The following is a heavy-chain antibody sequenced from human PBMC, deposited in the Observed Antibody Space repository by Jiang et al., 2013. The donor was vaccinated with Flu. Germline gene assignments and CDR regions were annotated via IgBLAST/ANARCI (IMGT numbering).Heavy chain of an antibody. V-gene: IGHV1-69*04. D-gene: IGHD3-22*01. Sequence: SGAEVKKPGSSVKVSCKASGGTFSSYAISWVRQAPGQGLEWMGRIIPILGIANYAQKFQGRVTITADKSTSTAYMELSSLRSEDTAVYYCAREGGYYYDSSGSDWGQGTLVTVSS. CDR3: AREGGYYYDSSGSD. CDR2: IIPILGIA. CDR1: GGTFSSYA. J-gene: IGHJ4*02.